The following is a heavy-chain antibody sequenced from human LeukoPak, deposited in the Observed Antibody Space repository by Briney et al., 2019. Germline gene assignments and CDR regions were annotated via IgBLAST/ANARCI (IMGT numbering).Heavy chain of an antibody. CDR2: MNPNRGNT. D-gene: IGHD3-3*01. Sequence: ASVKVSCKASGYTFTSYDINWVRQATGQGLEWMGWMNPNRGNTGYAQKFQGRVNITRNTSISTAYMELSSLRSEDTAVYYCARGGRRGYDFWAGYYRSYYMDVWGKGTMVTVSS. CDR3: ARGGRRGYDFWAGYYRSYYMDV. V-gene: IGHV1-8*03. CDR1: GYTFTSYD. J-gene: IGHJ6*03.